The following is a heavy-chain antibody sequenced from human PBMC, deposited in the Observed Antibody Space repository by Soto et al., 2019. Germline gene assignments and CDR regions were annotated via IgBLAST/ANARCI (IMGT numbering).Heavy chain of an antibody. D-gene: IGHD6-13*01. J-gene: IGHJ4*02. Sequence: ASVKVSCKASGYTFTSYGISWVRQAPGQGLEWMGWISAYNGNTNYAQKLQGRVTMTRDTSTSTVYQELSSLRSDDTAVYYCARDLAAAAYWGQGTLVTVSS. V-gene: IGHV1-18*01. CDR1: GYTFTSYG. CDR3: ARDLAAAAY. CDR2: ISAYNGNT.